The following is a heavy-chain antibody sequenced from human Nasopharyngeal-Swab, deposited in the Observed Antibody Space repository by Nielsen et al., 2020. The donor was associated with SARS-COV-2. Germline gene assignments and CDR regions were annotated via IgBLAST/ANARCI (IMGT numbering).Heavy chain of an antibody. Sequence: VRQAPGQGLEWVGRIKSKTDGGTTDYAAPVKGRFTISRDDSKNTLYLQMNSLKTEDTAVYYCTTIWRAAAGRERYNWFDPWGQGTLVTVSS. D-gene: IGHD6-13*01. CDR3: TTIWRAAAGRERYNWFDP. V-gene: IGHV3-15*01. CDR2: IKSKTDGGTT. J-gene: IGHJ5*02.